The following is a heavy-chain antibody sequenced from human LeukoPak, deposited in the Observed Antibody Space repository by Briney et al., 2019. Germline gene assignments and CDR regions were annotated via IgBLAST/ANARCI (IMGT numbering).Heavy chain of an antibody. CDR3: ARNFQNYYGSGSCYSDLDH. D-gene: IGHD3-10*01. Sequence: GGSLRLSCATSGFTFSSYGMYWVRQAPGKGLEWVAVISYAGSNKYYADSVKGRFTISRDNSKNTLYLQMNSLRPEDTAVYYCARNFQNYYGSGSCYSDLDHWGQGTLVTVSS. CDR1: GFTFSSYG. V-gene: IGHV3-30*03. CDR2: ISYAGSNK. J-gene: IGHJ4*02.